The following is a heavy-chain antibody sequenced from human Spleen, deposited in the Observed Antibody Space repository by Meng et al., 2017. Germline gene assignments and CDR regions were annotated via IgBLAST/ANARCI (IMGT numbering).Heavy chain of an antibody. V-gene: IGHV4-59*08. CDR2: ISYSETA. CDR3: ARAVGQLVTRFDF. D-gene: IGHD6-6*01. CDR1: GGSISDYF. J-gene: IGHJ4*02. Sequence: QVQLQESGPGLVKPSETLSLTCTVSGGSISDYFWSWVRQPPGKGLEWIGYISYSETANYNPSLKSRVTISVDTSKNQFSLKLSSVTAADTAVYYCARAVGQLVTRFDFWGQGTLVTVSS.